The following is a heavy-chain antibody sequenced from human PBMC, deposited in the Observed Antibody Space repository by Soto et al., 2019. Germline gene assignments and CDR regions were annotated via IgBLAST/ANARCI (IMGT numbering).Heavy chain of an antibody. CDR3: AIPSSSSSFDY. D-gene: IGHD6-6*01. J-gene: IGHJ4*02. CDR2: ISYDGSNK. CDR1: GFTFSSYG. Sequence: PGGSLRLSCAASGFTFSSYGMHWVRQAPGKGLEWVAVISYDGSNKYYADSVKGRFTISRDNSKNTLYLQMNSLRAEDTAVYYCAIPSSSSSFDYWGQGALVTVSS. V-gene: IGHV3-30*03.